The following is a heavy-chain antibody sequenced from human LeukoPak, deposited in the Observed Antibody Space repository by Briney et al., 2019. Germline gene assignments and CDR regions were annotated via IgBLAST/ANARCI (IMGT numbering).Heavy chain of an antibody. CDR1: GITLSDYY. Sequence: PGQSLRLSCAGSGITLSDYYMSWIRQAPGKGLEWISYISASGSTRYYADSVKGRFTISRDNTEKSLYLHMDSLRAEDTALYYCAKALVGATTDAFDIWGQGTMVTVSS. J-gene: IGHJ3*02. CDR2: ISASGSTR. CDR3: AKALVGATTDAFDI. V-gene: IGHV3-11*01. D-gene: IGHD1-26*01.